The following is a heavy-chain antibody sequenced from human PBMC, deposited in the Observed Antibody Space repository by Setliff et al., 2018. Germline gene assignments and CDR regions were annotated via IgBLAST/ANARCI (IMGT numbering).Heavy chain of an antibody. Sequence: GASVKVSCKASGYTFAESIVSWVRQAPGQGLEWMGWIGVYTGHTSFAQKFEDRVSMSTDKSTNMAYMELRGLRFDDTAVYYCLRLVRYCSRTTCQRIPGDEVWGQGTLVTVSS. D-gene: IGHD2-8*01. V-gene: IGHV1-18*04. CDR3: LRLVRYCSRTTCQRIPGDEV. CDR1: GYTFAESI. J-gene: IGHJ4*02. CDR2: IGVYTGHT.